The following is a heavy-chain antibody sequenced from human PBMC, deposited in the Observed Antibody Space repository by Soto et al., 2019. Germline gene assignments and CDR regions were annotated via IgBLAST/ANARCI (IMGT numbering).Heavy chain of an antibody. CDR2: IWYDGSNK. Sequence: GGSLRLSCAASGFTFSSYGMHWVRQAPGKGLEWVAVIWYDGSNKYYADSVKGRFTISRDNSKNTLYLQMNSLRAEDTAVYYCARGGGLGYCSSTSCHVFDYWGQGTLVTVSS. V-gene: IGHV3-33*01. J-gene: IGHJ4*02. D-gene: IGHD2-2*01. CDR3: ARGGGLGYCSSTSCHVFDY. CDR1: GFTFSSYG.